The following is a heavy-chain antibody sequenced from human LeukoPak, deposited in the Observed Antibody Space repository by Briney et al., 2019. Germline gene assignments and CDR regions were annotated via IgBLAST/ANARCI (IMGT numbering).Heavy chain of an antibody. V-gene: IGHV3-7*01. CDR1: GFTFSSYW. J-gene: IGHJ4*02. D-gene: IGHD4-23*01. CDR2: IKQDGSEK. CDR3: ANLARGGNSNY. Sequence: GGSLRLSCAASGFTFSSYWMSWVRQAPGKGLEWVANIKQDGSEKYYVDSVKGRFTISRDNAKNSLYLQMNSLRAEDTAVYYCANLARGGNSNYWGQGTLVTVSS.